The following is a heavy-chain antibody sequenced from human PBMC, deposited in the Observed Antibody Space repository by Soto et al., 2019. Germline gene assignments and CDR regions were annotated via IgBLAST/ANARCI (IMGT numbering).Heavy chain of an antibody. J-gene: IGHJ3*02. Sequence: EVQLVESGGGLVQPGGSLRLSCAVSGFTFSDHYMDWVRQAPGKGLEWIGRTRDQANSHTTEYAASVKGRFTISRDDSKNSLYLQMNSLRTEDTAVYYCTSVYCTGGSCWTSAFEIWGQGTMVTVSS. CDR1: GFTFSDHY. D-gene: IGHD2-15*01. V-gene: IGHV3-72*01. CDR2: TRDQANSHTT. CDR3: TSVYCTGGSCWTSAFEI.